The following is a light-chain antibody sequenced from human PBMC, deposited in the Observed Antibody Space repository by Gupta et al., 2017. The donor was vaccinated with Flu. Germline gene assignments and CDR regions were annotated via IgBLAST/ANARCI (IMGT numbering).Light chain of an antibody. CDR3: RQHNSYPLIT. V-gene: IGKV1-17*01. CDR2: AAS. J-gene: IGKJ5*01. Sequence: SSLSASVGDRVSITCRASQAIRNDLAWFKQKPGKPPKRLIYAASSWQRGVPSRFSGSGYGTDFTLTISGRQPEDFAAYYCRQHNSYPLITFGQGTQVEIK. CDR1: QAIRND.